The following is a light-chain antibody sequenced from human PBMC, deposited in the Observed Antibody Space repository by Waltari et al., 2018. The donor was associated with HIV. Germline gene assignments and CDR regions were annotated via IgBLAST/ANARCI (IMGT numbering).Light chain of an antibody. Sequence: QSALTQPASVSGSPGQSITISCTGTSSDVGGYNYVSWYQQYAGKAPKLMIYDISNRPSGVSNRFTGSKSGNTASLTISGLQAEDEADYYCSSYTSSSTLVFGGGTKLTVL. CDR2: DIS. J-gene: IGLJ2*01. CDR3: SSYTSSSTLV. CDR1: SSDVGGYNY. V-gene: IGLV2-14*01.